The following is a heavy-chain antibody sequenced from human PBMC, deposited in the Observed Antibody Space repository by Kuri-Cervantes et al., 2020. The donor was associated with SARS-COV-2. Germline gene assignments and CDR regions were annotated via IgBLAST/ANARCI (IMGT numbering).Heavy chain of an antibody. J-gene: IGHJ6*02. D-gene: IGHD4-17*01. Sequence: SETLSLTCTVSGSSVSSGSYYWSWIRQPPGKGLEWIGYIDYNGSTNYNPSLKSRVTISVDTSKNQFSLKLSSVTAADTAMYYCARHDYGDPLTYYYGMDVWGQGTTVTVSS. V-gene: IGHV4-61*01. CDR3: ARHDYGDPLTYYYGMDV. CDR2: IDYNGST. CDR1: GSSVSSGSYY.